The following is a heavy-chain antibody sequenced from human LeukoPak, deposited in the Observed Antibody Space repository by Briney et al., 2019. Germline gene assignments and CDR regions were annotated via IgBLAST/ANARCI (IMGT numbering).Heavy chain of an antibody. CDR3: ARLYDFWSGDHNWFDP. D-gene: IGHD3-3*01. CDR2: IYYSGNT. J-gene: IGHJ5*02. V-gene: IGHV4-39*01. CDR1: GGSISSSSYY. Sequence: SETLSLTCTVSGGSISSSSYYWGWVRQPPGKGLEWIGSIYYSGNTYYNPSLKSRVTISVETSKNQFSLKLSSVTAADTAVYYCARLYDFWSGDHNWFDPWGQGTLVTVSS.